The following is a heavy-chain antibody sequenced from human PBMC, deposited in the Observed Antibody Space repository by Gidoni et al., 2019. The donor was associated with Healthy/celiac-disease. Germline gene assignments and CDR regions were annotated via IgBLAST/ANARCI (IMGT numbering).Heavy chain of an antibody. Sequence: QVQLQESGPGLVKPSQTLSLTCTVSGDSISSDDYYWTWIRQHPGKGLEWIGYIYYSGSTYYSPSLKSRITISVDTSKNQFSLKLSSVTAADTAVYYCARTAAAGIYYFDYWGQGTLVTVSS. J-gene: IGHJ4*02. CDR3: ARTAAAGIYYFDY. CDR1: GDSISSDDYY. CDR2: IYYSGST. V-gene: IGHV4-31*03. D-gene: IGHD6-13*01.